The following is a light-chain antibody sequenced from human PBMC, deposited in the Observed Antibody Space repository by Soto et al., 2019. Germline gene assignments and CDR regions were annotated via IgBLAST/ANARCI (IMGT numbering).Light chain of an antibody. CDR1: SSDVGGYNY. Sequence: QSALTQPASVSGSPGQSIAISCTGTSSDVGGYNYVSWYQQHPGKAPKLMIYDVSNRPSGVSDRFSGSKSGNTASLTISGLQAEDEADYYCSAYTSNSIYVFGTGTKVTVL. CDR2: DVS. J-gene: IGLJ1*01. V-gene: IGLV2-14*01. CDR3: SAYTSNSIYV.